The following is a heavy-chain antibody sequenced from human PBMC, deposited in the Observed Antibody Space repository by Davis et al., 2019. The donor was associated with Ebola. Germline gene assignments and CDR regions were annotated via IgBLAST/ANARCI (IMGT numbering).Heavy chain of an antibody. V-gene: IGHV4-61*01. Sequence: PGGSLRLSCTVSGGPARSSSHSWSWIRQPPGKRLEWIGYIFYSGSTNYNPSLKSRVTISVDTSKNQVSLKLSSVTAADTAVYYCARDISTTVSAFDIWGQGTMVTVSS. J-gene: IGHJ3*02. D-gene: IGHD2/OR15-2a*01. CDR1: GGPARSSSHS. CDR3: ARDISTTVSAFDI. CDR2: IFYSGST.